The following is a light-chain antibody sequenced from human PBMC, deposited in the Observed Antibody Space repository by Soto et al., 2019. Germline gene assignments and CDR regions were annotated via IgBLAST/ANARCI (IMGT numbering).Light chain of an antibody. J-gene: IGLJ1*01. CDR2: EVS. CDR1: SSDVGGYNY. V-gene: IGLV2-8*01. Sequence: QSALTQPPSASGSPGQSVTISCIGTSSDVGGYNYVSWYQQHPGKAPKLMISEVSKRPSGVPDRFSGSKSGNTASLTVSGLQAEDEADYYCSSYAGSNNFVFGTGTKLTVL. CDR3: SSYAGSNNFV.